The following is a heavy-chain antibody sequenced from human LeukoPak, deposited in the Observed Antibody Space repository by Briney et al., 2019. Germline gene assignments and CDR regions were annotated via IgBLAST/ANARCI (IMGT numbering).Heavy chain of an antibody. Sequence: PGGSLRLSCAASGFTFSSYAMSWVRQAPGKGLEWVSAISGSGGSTYYADSVKGRFTISRDNSKNTLYPQMNSLRAEDTAVYYCAKDLGYSGAGSFDYWGQGTLVTVSS. D-gene: IGHD1-26*01. V-gene: IGHV3-23*01. J-gene: IGHJ4*02. CDR2: ISGSGGST. CDR1: GFTFSSYA. CDR3: AKDLGYSGAGSFDY.